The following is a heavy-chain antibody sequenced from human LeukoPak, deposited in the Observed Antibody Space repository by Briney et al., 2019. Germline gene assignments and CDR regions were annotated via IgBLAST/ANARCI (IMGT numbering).Heavy chain of an antibody. CDR1: GFTFSSYE. CDR2: FSSSSDFI. D-gene: IGHD1-26*01. CDR3: ARDSGSYSGLETELEY. V-gene: IGHV3-21*01. J-gene: IGHJ4*02. Sequence: GGSLRLSCAASGFTFSSYEMNWVRQAPGKGLEWVSSFSSSSDFIYYADSVKGRFTISRDNAKNSLYLQMNSLRAEDTAVYYCARDSGSYSGLETELEYWGQGTLVTVSS.